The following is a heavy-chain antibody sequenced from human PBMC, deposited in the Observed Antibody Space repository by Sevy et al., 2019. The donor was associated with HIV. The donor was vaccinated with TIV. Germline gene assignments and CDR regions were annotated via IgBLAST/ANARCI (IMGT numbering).Heavy chain of an antibody. CDR2: IYPGDSDT. D-gene: IGHD6-13*01. J-gene: IGHJ3*02. CDR3: ARARVAASHWDHDAFDI. CDR1: GYSFTSYW. Sequence: GESLKISCKGSGYSFTSYWIGWVRQMPGKGLEWMGIIYPGDSDTRYSPSFQGQVTISADKSISTAYLQWSSLKASDTAMYYCARARVAASHWDHDAFDIWGQGTMVTVSS. V-gene: IGHV5-51*01.